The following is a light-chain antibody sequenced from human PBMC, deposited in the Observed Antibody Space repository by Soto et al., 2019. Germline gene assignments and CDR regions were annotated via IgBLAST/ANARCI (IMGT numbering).Light chain of an antibody. J-gene: IGKJ5*01. CDR2: DAS. Sequence: EIVMTQSPATLSVSPWETASLSCRASQSVSRYLAWYQHRPGQAPRLLIYDASTRATGIPARFSGSGSGTEFTLTISGLQSEDFAVYSCQQCSDWPLFTFGQGTRLEIK. CDR3: QQCSDWPLFT. CDR1: QSVSRY. V-gene: IGKV3-15*01.